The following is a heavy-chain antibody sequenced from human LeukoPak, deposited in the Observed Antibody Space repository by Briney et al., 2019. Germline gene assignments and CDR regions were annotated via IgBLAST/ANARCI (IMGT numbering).Heavy chain of an antibody. CDR2: INHSGST. CDR3: ARGRARLFDY. V-gene: IGHV4-34*01. D-gene: IGHD6-6*01. J-gene: IGHJ4*02. CDR1: GGSFGGYY. Sequence: SETLSLTCAVYGGSFGGYYWSWIRQSPGKGLEWIGEINHSGSTNYNPSLKSRVTISVDTSKNQFSLKLSSVAAADTAVYYCARGRARLFDYWGQGTLVTVSS.